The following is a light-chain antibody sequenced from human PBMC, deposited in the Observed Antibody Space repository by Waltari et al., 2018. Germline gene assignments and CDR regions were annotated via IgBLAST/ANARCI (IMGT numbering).Light chain of an antibody. CDR3: QQYDGEVVT. Sequence: EIVLTQSPGTLSLSPGERATLSCRASQSVTSISLTWYQQNLGQAPRLLIYGTSSRATGIPDRFSGNGSGTDFTLTISRLEPEDFAVYYCQQYDGEVVTFGGGTKVEI. V-gene: IGKV3-20*01. CDR2: GTS. J-gene: IGKJ4*01. CDR1: QSVTSIS.